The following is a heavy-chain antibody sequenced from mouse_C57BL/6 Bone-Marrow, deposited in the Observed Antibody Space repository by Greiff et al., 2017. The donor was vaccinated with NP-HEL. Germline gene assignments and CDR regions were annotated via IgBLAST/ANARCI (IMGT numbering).Heavy chain of an antibody. CDR2: INPYNGGT. J-gene: IGHJ3*01. CDR3: ARETGEDAY. Sequence: VQLQQSGPVLVKPGASVKMSCKASGYTFTDYYMNWVKQSHGKSLEWIGVINPYNGGTSYNQKFKGKATLTVDKSSSTAYMELNSLTSEDSAVYYCARETGEDAYWGQGTLVTVSA. CDR1: GYTFTDYY. V-gene: IGHV1-19*01.